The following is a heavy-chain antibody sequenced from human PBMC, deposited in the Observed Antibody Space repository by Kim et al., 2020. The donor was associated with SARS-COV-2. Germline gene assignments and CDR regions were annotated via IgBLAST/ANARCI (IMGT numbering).Heavy chain of an antibody. J-gene: IGHJ4*02. D-gene: IGHD2-21*02. Sequence: GRFTISRDKSKNPLYLQMNSLRAEDTAVYYCASSGGVVTATAPVWGPVDYWGQGTLVTVSS. V-gene: IGHV3-30*01. CDR3: ASSGGVVTATAPVWGPVDY.